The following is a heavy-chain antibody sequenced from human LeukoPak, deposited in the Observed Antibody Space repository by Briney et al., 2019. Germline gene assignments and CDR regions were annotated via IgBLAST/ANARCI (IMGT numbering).Heavy chain of an antibody. CDR1: GYTFTSYG. CDR3: ARVADCSSTSCYAPFFDY. D-gene: IGHD2-2*01. V-gene: IGHV1-18*01. CDR2: ISAYNGNT. J-gene: IGHJ4*02. Sequence: GASVKVSCKASGYTFTSYGISWVRQAPGQGLEWMGWISAYNGNTNYAQKLQGRVTMTTDTSTSTAYMELRSLRSDDTAVYYCARVADCSSTSCYAPFFDYWGQGTLVTVSS.